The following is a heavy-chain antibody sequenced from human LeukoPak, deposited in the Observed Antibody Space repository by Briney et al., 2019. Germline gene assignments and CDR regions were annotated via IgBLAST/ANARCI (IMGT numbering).Heavy chain of an antibody. J-gene: IGHJ4*02. CDR1: GGSMSSYY. V-gene: IGHV4-59*01. Sequence: SETLSLTCTVSGGSMSSYYWSWIRQPPGKGLEWIGYLYYSGSTNYNPSLKSRVTISVDTSKNQFSLKLSSVTAADTAVYYCASGSDDFWSGYYPFDYWGQGTLVTVSS. CDR2: LYYSGST. D-gene: IGHD3-3*01. CDR3: ASGSDDFWSGYYPFDY.